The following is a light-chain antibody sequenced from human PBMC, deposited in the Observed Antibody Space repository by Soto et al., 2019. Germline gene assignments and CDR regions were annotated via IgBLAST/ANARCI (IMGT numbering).Light chain of an antibody. J-gene: IGKJ4*01. CDR3: QQSFRTPLT. CDR2: GAS. Sequence: IQMTQSPSSLSASVGDRVTINCRASQDITKYLHWYQQKSGEAPKLLIYGASILQGGVPARFIGSGSGTHFTLTISSLQPEDFATYYCQQSFRTPLTCGGGTKVEIK. V-gene: IGKV1-39*01. CDR1: QDITKY.